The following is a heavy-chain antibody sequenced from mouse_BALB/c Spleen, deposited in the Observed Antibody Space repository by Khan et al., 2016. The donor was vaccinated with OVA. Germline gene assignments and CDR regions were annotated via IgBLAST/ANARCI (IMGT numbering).Heavy chain of an antibody. CDR3: ARNPNFISTALDY. Sequence: EVELVESGGGLVQPGGSLKLSCAASGFTFSSNTMSWVRQTPEKRLEWVAYITNGGGNTYYPDTVKGRFTISRDNAKNTLYLQMSSLKSEDTAMYYCARNPNFISTALDYWGQGTAVTVSS. CDR1: GFTFSSNT. J-gene: IGHJ4*01. D-gene: IGHD1-2*01. CDR2: ITNGGGNT. V-gene: IGHV5-12-2*01.